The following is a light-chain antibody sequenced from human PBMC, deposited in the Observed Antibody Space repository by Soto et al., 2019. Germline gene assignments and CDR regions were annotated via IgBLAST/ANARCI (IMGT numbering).Light chain of an antibody. CDR2: DAS. Sequence: EIVLTQSPATLSLSAGERATLSCRASQSVSSYLAWYQQKPGQAPRLLIYDASNRATGIPARFSGSGSGTDFTLTISSLEPEDFAVYFCQQRINWPPTFGGGTKVEIK. CDR3: QQRINWPPT. J-gene: IGKJ4*01. CDR1: QSVSSY. V-gene: IGKV3-11*01.